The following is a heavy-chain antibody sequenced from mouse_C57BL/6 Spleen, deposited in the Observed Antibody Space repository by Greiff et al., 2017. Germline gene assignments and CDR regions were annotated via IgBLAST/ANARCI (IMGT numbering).Heavy chain of an antibody. CDR3: ARYYSNYEVYFDY. V-gene: IGHV1-69*01. J-gene: IGHJ2*01. D-gene: IGHD2-5*01. CDR2: IDPSDSYT. Sequence: QVQLQQPGAELVMPGASVKLSCKASGYTFTSYWMHWVKQRPGQGLEWIGEIDPSDSYTNYNQKFKGKSTLTVDKSSSTAYMQLSSLTSEDSAVYYCARYYSNYEVYFDYWGQGTTLTVSS. CDR1: GYTFTSYW.